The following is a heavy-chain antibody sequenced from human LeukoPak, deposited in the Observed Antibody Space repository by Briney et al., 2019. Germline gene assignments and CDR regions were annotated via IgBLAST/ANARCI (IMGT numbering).Heavy chain of an antibody. CDR1: GFTFSSYS. Sequence: GGSLRLSCAASGFTFSSYSMNWVRQAPGKGLEWVSYISSSSSYIYYADSVKGRFTISRDNAQNLLYLQMNSLRAEDTAVYYCASELDYYDSSGYLDYWGQGTLVTVSS. CDR3: ASELDYYDSSGYLDY. J-gene: IGHJ4*02. V-gene: IGHV3-21*01. D-gene: IGHD3-22*01. CDR2: ISSSSSYI.